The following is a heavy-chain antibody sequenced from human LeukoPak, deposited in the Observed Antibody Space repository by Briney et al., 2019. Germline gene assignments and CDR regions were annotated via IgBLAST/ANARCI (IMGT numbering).Heavy chain of an antibody. V-gene: IGHV1-69*05. CDR3: ARGTILGYPRSGDYYYYMDV. CDR2: IIPIFGTA. CDR1: GGTFSSYA. J-gene: IGHJ6*03. D-gene: IGHD3-3*01. Sequence: GASVKVSCKASGGTFSSYAISWVRQAPGQGLEWMGGIIPIFGTANYAQKFQGRVTITTDESTSTAYMELSSLRSEDTAVYYCARGTILGYPRSGDYYYYMDVWGKGTTVTVSS.